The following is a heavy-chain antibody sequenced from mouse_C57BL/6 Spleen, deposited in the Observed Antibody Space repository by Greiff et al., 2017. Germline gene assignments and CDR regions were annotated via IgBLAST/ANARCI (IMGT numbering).Heavy chain of an antibody. CDR1: GYSFTGYY. V-gene: IGHV1-42*01. J-gene: IGHJ2*01. CDR2: INPSTGGT. D-gene: IGHD1-1*01. Sequence: EVQLVESGPELVKPGASVKISCKASGYSFTGYYMNWVKQSPEKSLEWIGEINPSTGGTTYNQKFKAKATLTVDKSSSTAYMQLKSLTSEDSAVYYCARDYYGSSPGYFDYWGQGTTLTVSS. CDR3: ARDYYGSSPGYFDY.